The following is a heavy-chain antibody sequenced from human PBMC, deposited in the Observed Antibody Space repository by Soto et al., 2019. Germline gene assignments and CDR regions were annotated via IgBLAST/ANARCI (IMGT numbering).Heavy chain of an antibody. V-gene: IGHV3-48*03. J-gene: IGHJ4*01. CDR1: GFTFSSYE. CDR2: ISYRCNPT. Sequence: EVQLVESGGGLVQPGGSLRLSCAASGFTFSSYEMNWVRQAPGKGLEWVSYISYRCNPTKYADSVKGRFTISRDNAKNSMYLKMNSLRVEDTAVYYCVRDRSAIVATSIDYLGHGTLVTVAS. CDR3: VRDRSAIVATSIDY. D-gene: IGHD5-12*01.